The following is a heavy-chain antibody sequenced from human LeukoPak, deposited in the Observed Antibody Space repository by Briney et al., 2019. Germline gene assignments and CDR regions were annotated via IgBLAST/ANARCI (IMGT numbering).Heavy chain of an antibody. CDR3: ARSPFAWGTFPGGFDF. CDR1: GGSISSYY. CDR2: IYTSGST. J-gene: IGHJ4*02. D-gene: IGHD3-16*01. V-gene: IGHV4-4*07. Sequence: SETLSLTCTVSGGSISSYYWSWIRQPAGKGLEWIGRIYTSGSTNYNPSLKSRVTISVDTSKNQFSLNLTSVTAADTAVYYCARSPFAWGTFPGGFDFWGQGILVTVSS.